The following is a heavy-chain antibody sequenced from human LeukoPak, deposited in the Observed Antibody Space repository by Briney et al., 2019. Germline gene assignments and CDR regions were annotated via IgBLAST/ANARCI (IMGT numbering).Heavy chain of an antibody. J-gene: IGHJ4*02. CDR3: ARASGTRYSSSWYRFGGFDY. CDR1: GFPFSSYA. D-gene: IGHD6-13*01. CDR2: ISYDGSNK. V-gene: IGHV3-30-3*01. Sequence: GGSLRLSCAASGFPFSSYAMHWVRQAPGKGLEWVAVISYDGSNKYYADSVKGRFTISRDNSKNTLYLQMNSLRAEDTAVYYCARASGTRYSSSWYRFGGFDYWGQGTLVTVSS.